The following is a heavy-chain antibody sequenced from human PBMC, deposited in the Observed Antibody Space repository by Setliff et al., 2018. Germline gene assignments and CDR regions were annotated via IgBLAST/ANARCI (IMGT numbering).Heavy chain of an antibody. Sequence: ASVKVSCKVSGYTLTELSRHWVRQAPGKGLEWMGGFDPEDGETIYAQRFQGRVTMTTDTSISTAYMELSSLRSEDTAVYYCARGRRGNYDFWSGYSNWFDPWGQGTLVTVSS. D-gene: IGHD3-3*01. CDR1: GYTLTELS. CDR3: ARGRRGNYDFWSGYSNWFDP. V-gene: IGHV1-24*01. J-gene: IGHJ5*02. CDR2: FDPEDGET.